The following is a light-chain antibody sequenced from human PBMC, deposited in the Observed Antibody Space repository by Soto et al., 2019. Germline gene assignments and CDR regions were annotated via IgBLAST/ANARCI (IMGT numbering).Light chain of an antibody. J-gene: IGLJ1*01. CDR2: EVN. Sequence: QSALTQPASVSGSLGQSITIFCTGTSSDVGSYNFVSWYQQHPGQAPKLLIFEVNKRPSGASTRFSGSKSGRKASLTISGLQAEDEADYFCCSYAGGGSYVFGTGTKLTVL. V-gene: IGLV2-23*02. CDR3: CSYAGGGSYV. CDR1: SSDVGSYNF.